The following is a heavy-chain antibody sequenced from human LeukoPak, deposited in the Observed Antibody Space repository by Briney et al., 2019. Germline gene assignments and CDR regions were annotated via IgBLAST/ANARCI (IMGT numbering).Heavy chain of an antibody. D-gene: IGHD2-15*01. CDR1: GDNISNNNAA. V-gene: IGHV6-1*01. CDR2: TYYRSEWYT. Sequence: SQTLSLTCAISGDNISNNNAAWHWIRQSPSRGLEWLGRTYYRSEWYTDYAVSVKSRITINPDTSKNQFSLQLNSVTPEDTAVYYCARDLAGGSLFDYWGQGTLVTVSS. CDR3: ARDLAGGSLFDY. J-gene: IGHJ4*02.